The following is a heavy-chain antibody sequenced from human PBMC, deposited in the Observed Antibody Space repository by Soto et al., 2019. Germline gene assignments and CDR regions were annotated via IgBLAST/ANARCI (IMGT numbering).Heavy chain of an antibody. CDR3: ARGRRYFHWLLILPYYFDY. J-gene: IGHJ4*02. CDR2: INPNSGGT. V-gene: IGHV1-2*02. CDR1: GYTFTGYY. Sequence: ASVKVSCKASGYTFTGYYMHWVRQAPGQALEWMGWINPNSGGTNYAQKFQGRVTMTRDTSISTAYMELSRLRSDDTAVYYCARGRRYFHWLLILPYYFDYWGQGTLVTVSS. D-gene: IGHD3-9*01.